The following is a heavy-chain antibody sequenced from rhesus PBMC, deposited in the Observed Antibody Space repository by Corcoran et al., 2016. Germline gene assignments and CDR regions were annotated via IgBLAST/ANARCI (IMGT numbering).Heavy chain of an antibody. Sequence: QVQLQESGPGVVKPSETLSLTSAVPGDSINTYSPWRWIRQFPGKGLEWIAHIGGRSGSTNYNPSLKSRVTISKDTSKNQFSLNLISVTAADTAMYYCVRSGSSWASFANWGQGVLVTVSS. J-gene: IGHJ4*01. D-gene: IGHD6-13*01. CDR3: VRSGSSWASFAN. V-gene: IGHV4-127*01. CDR2: IGGRSGST. CDR1: GDSINTYSP.